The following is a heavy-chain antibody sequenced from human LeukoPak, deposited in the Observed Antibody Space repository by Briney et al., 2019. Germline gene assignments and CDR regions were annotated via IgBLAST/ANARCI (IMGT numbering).Heavy chain of an antibody. CDR3: ARDRVATIYYQYAMDV. CDR2: INPSGGST. J-gene: IGHJ6*02. D-gene: IGHD5-12*01. CDR1: GYTFTSYY. V-gene: IGHV1-46*01. Sequence: ASVKVSCKASGYTFTSYYMHWVRQAPGQGLEWMGIINPSGGSTSYAQKFQGRVTMTRDTSTSTVYMELNSLRSEDTAVYYCARDRVATIYYQYAMDVWGQGTTVTVSS.